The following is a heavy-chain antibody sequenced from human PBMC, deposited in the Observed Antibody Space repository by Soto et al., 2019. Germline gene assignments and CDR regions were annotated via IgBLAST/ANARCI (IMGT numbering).Heavy chain of an antibody. Sequence: QLQLQESGPGLVKPSETLSLTCTVSGGSISSSSYYWGWIRQPPGKGLEWIGSIYYSGSTYYNPSVKLRVTISVDTSKNQFSLQLSSVTAADTAVYYCARPVGDDFWSGYSPHYYYYYGMGVWGQGTTVTVSS. CDR1: GGSISSSSYY. V-gene: IGHV4-39*01. CDR3: ARPVGDDFWSGYSPHYYYYYGMGV. CDR2: IYYSGST. J-gene: IGHJ6*01. D-gene: IGHD3-3*01.